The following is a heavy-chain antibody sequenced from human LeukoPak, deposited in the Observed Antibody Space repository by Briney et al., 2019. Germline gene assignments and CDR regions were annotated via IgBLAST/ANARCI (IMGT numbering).Heavy chain of an antibody. CDR2: IYSTGDT. CDR3: ARDHCGSTSCYSARRRLYNWFDP. V-gene: IGHV4-4*07. CDR1: GDSLSNFF. D-gene: IGHD2-2*01. J-gene: IGHJ5*02. Sequence: PSETLSLTCTVSGDSLSNFFWSWIRQPAGKGLEWIGRIYSTGDTYYNPSFKGRVTMSVDTSKNQFSVSLSSVTAADTALYYCARDHCGSTSCYSARRRLYNWFDPWGQGTLVTVSS.